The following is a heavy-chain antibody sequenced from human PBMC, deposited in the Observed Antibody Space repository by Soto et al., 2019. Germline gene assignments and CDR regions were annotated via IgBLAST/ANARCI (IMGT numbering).Heavy chain of an antibody. CDR2: MDQDGSET. CDR1: GFTFSTYW. Sequence: EVQLVESGGGLVQPGGSLRLSCAASGFTFSTYWMTWVRQPPGTGLEWVANMDQDGSETYYVDSVRGRFTVSRDNAKNSLYLQMNSLRVEDTAVYYCVSGGNFFSYWGQGTLVTVSP. V-gene: IGHV3-7*01. CDR3: VSGGNFFSY. J-gene: IGHJ4*02. D-gene: IGHD3-16*01.